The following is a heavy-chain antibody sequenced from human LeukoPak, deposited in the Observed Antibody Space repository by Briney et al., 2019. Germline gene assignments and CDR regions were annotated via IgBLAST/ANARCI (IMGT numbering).Heavy chain of an antibody. J-gene: IGHJ4*02. CDR2: ITGSGDTT. CDR3: AKWGDYDILTGYYVSDF. Sequence: ASLRLSCAASGFIFRNYAMSWVRQAPGKGLEWVSAITGSGDTTYYADSVKGRFTISRDNSKNTLYVEMNTLRAEDTAVYYCAKWGDYDILTGYYVSDFWGQGTLVTVSS. V-gene: IGHV3-23*01. CDR1: GFIFRNYA. D-gene: IGHD3-9*01.